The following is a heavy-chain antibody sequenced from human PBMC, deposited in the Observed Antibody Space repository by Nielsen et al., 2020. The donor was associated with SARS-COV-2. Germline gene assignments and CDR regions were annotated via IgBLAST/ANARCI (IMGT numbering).Heavy chain of an antibody. J-gene: IGHJ6*02. Sequence: GESLKISCAASGFSFSTSWMNWVRQAPGKGLEWVSYISGGSATIYYADSVKGRFTISRDNVKNSLYLQLSSLSAEDTAVYYCARSPFHRSSWYSMDVWGQGTTVTVSS. CDR3: ARSPFHRSSWYSMDV. CDR2: ISGGSATI. CDR1: GFSFSTSW. V-gene: IGHV3-48*01. D-gene: IGHD6-13*01.